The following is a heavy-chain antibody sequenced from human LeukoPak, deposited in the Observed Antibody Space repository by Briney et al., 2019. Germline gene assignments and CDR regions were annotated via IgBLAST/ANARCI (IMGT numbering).Heavy chain of an antibody. CDR2: IGSYNGNT. V-gene: IGHV1-18*01. D-gene: IGHD3-10*01. Sequence: ASVKVSRKASGGAFSSYAISWVRQAPGQWLEWMGWIGSYNGNTNYAQKLQGRVTMTTDTSTSAAYMELRSLRSDDTAVYYCARHTLYGSGSYYVYYFDYWGQGTLVTVSS. CDR1: GGAFSSYA. J-gene: IGHJ4*02. CDR3: ARHTLYGSGSYYVYYFDY.